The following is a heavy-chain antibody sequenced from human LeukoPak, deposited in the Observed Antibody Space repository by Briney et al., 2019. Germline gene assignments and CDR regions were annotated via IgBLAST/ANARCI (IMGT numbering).Heavy chain of an antibody. CDR3: ARDFWNYDGVY. V-gene: IGHV3-30*03. J-gene: IGHJ4*02. CDR2: ISYDGNNK. D-gene: IGHD1-7*01. CDR1: GFTFSSYG. Sequence: PGRSLRLSCAASGFTFSSYGMHWVRQAPGKGLEWVAVISYDGNNKYYADSVKGRFTISRDNSKNTLYLQMNSLRAEDTAVYYCARDFWNYDGVYWGQGTLVTVSS.